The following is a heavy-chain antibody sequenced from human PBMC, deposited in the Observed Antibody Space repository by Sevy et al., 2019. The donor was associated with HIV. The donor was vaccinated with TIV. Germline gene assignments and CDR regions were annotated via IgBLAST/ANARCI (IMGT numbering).Heavy chain of an antibody. D-gene: IGHD3-10*01. J-gene: IGHJ5*02. CDR2: ICSSGSSI. CDR3: TRIGGAFDTGFDP. CDR1: GFTFSSYD. Sequence: GGSLRLSCTASGFTFSSYDMNWVRQAPGKGLEWVAKICSSGSSIYYTDSVKGRFTISRDNAKNSLNLQMNSLRAEDTAVYYCTRIGGAFDTGFDPWGQGTLVTVSS. V-gene: IGHV3-48*03.